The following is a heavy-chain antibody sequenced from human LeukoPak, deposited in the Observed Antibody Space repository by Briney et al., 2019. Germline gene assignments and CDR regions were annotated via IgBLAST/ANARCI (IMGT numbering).Heavy chain of an antibody. J-gene: IGHJ5*02. CDR2: IKQDGSEK. CDR1: GFTFSSYR. V-gene: IGHV3-7*03. CDR3: ARESCSSTSCYVNWFNP. Sequence: GGSLRLSCAASGFTFSSYRMSWVRQAPGKGLEWVANIKQDGSEKYYVDSVKGRFTISRDNAKNSLYLQMNSLRAEDTAVYYCARESCSSTSCYVNWFNPWGQGTLVTVSS. D-gene: IGHD2-2*01.